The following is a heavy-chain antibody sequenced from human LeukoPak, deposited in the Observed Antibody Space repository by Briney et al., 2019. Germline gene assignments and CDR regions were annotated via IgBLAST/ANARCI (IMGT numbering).Heavy chain of an antibody. Sequence: SETLSLTCTVSGGSVSNGSYYWGWIRQPPGKGLEWIGEVNLQGGTNYNPSLLRRVAISVDTSANHVSLQMTSVTAADTAVYYCAREGGSYRPLDYSGQGTLVTVSS. J-gene: IGHJ4*02. V-gene: IGHV4-39*07. CDR1: GGSVSNGSYY. CDR2: VNLQGGT. CDR3: AREGGSYRPLDY. D-gene: IGHD3-16*02.